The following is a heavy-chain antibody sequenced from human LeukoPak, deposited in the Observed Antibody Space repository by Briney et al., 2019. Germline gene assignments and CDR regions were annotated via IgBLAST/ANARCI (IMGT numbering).Heavy chain of an antibody. J-gene: IGHJ4*02. CDR3: AGEARPYGDFDY. CDR1: GFTVSSNY. D-gene: IGHD4-17*01. CDR2: IYSGGST. V-gene: IGHV3-53*01. Sequence: PGGSLRLSCAASGFTVSSNYMSWARQAPGEGLEWVSVIYSGGSTYYADSVKGRFTISRDNSKNTLYLQMNSLRAEDTAVYYCAGEARPYGDFDYWGQGTLVTVSS.